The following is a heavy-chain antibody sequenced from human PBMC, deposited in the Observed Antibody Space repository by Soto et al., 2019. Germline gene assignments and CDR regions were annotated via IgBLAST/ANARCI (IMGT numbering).Heavy chain of an antibody. V-gene: IGHV4-59*01. Sequence: SETLSLTCTVSGGSISSYYWSWIRQPPGKGLEWIGYIYYSGSTNYNPSLKSRVTISVDTSKNQFSLKLSSVTAADTAVYYCARVDCSGGSCSPFDYWGQGTLVTVSS. CDR2: IYYSGST. J-gene: IGHJ4*02. CDR3: ARVDCSGGSCSPFDY. D-gene: IGHD2-15*01. CDR1: GGSISSYY.